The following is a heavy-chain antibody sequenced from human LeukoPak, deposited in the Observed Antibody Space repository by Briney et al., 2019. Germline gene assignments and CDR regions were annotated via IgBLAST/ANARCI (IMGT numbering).Heavy chain of an antibody. CDR2: IYYNGRA. J-gene: IGHJ4*02. D-gene: IGHD6-19*01. CDR3: ARHMYSGAWYYFDY. CDR1: GGSISSYY. Sequence: SETLSLTCTVSGGSISSYYWAWIRQPPGKGLEWIGYIYYNGRATYNPPLKSRVTISVDTSKSQFSLKLSSVTAADTAVYYCARHMYSGAWYYFDYWGQGALVTVSS. V-gene: IGHV4-59*08.